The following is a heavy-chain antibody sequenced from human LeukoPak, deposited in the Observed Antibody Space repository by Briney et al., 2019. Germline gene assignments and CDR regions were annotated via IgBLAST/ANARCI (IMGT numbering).Heavy chain of an antibody. J-gene: IGHJ4*02. D-gene: IGHD1-26*01. V-gene: IGHV1-8*03. CDR3: ARGKWELPYDY. CDR2: MNPNSGNT. Sequence: GASVKVSCKASGYTFTSYDINWVRQAPGQGLEWMGWMNPNSGNTGYAQKFQGRVTITRNTSISTAYMELSSLRSEDTAVYYCARGKWELPYDYWGQGTLVTVSS. CDR1: GYTFTSYD.